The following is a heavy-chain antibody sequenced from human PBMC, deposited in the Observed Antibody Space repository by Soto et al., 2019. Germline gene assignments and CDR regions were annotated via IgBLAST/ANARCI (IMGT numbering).Heavy chain of an antibody. D-gene: IGHD2-8*02. CDR1: GYSFTGYY. Sequence: ASVKVSCKASGYSFTGYYIHWVRQAPGQGLEWMGWINPDSGATNYAQNFQGRVTLTSDTSISTASMDLTSLASDDTAVYYCARGDYGTGGYPFPYFDYWGQGTLVTVSS. CDR2: INPDSGAT. CDR3: ARGDYGTGGYPFPYFDY. V-gene: IGHV1-2*02. J-gene: IGHJ4*02.